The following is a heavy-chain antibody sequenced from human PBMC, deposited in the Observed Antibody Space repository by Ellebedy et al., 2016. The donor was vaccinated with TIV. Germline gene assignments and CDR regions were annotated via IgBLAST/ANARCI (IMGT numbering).Heavy chain of an antibody. V-gene: IGHV2-70*11. CDR1: GFSLSTSGMC. Sequence: SGPTLVKPTQTLTLTCTFSGFSLSTSGMCVSWIRQPPGKALEWLARIDWDDDKYYSTSLKTRLTISKDTSKNQVVLTMTNMDPVDTATYYCAREGDGGSSLQSWFDPWGQGTLVTVSS. CDR3: AREGDGGSSLQSWFDP. D-gene: IGHD2-15*01. J-gene: IGHJ5*02. CDR2: IDWDDDK.